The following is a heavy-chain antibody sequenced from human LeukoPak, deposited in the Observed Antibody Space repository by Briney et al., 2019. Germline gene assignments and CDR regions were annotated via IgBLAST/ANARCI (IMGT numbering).Heavy chain of an antibody. CDR1: GGSISSSSYY. V-gene: IGHV4-39*01. D-gene: IGHD4-17*01. CDR2: IYYSGTT. Sequence: PSETLSLTCTVSGGSISSSSYYWGWIRQPPGKGLEWIGNIYYSGTTYHNPSLMSRVTVSVDTSKNQFSLKVSSVTAADTAVYYCARVDGDYYFDYWGQGTLVTVSS. CDR3: ARVDGDYYFDY. J-gene: IGHJ4*02.